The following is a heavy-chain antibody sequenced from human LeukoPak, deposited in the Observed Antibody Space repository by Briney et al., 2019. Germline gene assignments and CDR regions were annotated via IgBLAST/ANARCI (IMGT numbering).Heavy chain of an antibody. V-gene: IGHV1-69*05. D-gene: IGHD3-3*01. Sequence: ASVTVSFTASGGTFSSYAISWVRQAPGQGLEWMGGIIPIFGTANYAQKFQGRVTITTDESTSTAYMELSSLRSEDTAVYYCAYSLSTIFGVVISGDNWFDPWGQGTLVTVSS. CDR3: AYSLSTIFGVVISGDNWFDP. CDR2: IIPIFGTA. J-gene: IGHJ5*02. CDR1: GGTFSSYA.